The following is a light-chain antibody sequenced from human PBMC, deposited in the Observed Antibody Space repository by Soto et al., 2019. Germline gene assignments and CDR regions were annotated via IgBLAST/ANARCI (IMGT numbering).Light chain of an antibody. CDR2: QDN. CDR1: KLGDKY. Sequence: SYELTQPPSVSVSPGQTASITCSGDKLGDKYVYWYQQKRGQSPVSVMYQDNKRPSGIPERFSGSNSGNTATLTISGTQPMDEADYYWQAWDSSTVVFGGGTKLTVL. CDR3: QAWDSSTVV. J-gene: IGLJ2*01. V-gene: IGLV3-1*01.